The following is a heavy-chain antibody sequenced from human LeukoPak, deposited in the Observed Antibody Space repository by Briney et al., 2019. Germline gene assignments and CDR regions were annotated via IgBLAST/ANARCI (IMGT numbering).Heavy chain of an antibody. V-gene: IGHV3-7*01. Sequence: ETLSLTCTVSGGSISNYYWMSWVRQAPGKGMEWVANIKQDGSEKYYVDSVKGRFTISRDNAKNSLFLQMNSLRAEDTAVYYCARDPRTRYYDSSGYSQWYFDYWGQGTLVTVSS. D-gene: IGHD3-22*01. CDR3: ARDPRTRYYDSSGYSQWYFDY. CDR2: IKQDGSEK. CDR1: GGSISNYYW. J-gene: IGHJ4*02.